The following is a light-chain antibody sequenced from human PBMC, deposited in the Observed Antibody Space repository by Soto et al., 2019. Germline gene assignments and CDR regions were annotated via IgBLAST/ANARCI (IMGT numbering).Light chain of an antibody. Sequence: EIVLTQSPGTVSLSPVERPTLSCRAIQCVISSFLAWYQQISGQAPRLLIYVASTSATGISARFSGSGSGTDFHLTISSLDPQDCAVYCSQQRITLYT. CDR2: VAS. V-gene: IGKV3D-20*02. CDR1: QCVISSF. CDR3: QQRITLYT. J-gene: IGKJ2*01.